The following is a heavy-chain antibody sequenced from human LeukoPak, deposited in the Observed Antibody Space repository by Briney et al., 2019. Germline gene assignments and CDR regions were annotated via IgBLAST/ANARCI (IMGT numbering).Heavy chain of an antibody. CDR3: ASSVPSRTIDY. V-gene: IGHV4-39*01. CDR2: IYYSGST. CDR1: GGSISSSSYY. Sequence: SETLSLTCTVSGGSISSSSYYWGWIRQPPGKGLEWIGSIYYSGSTYYNPSLKSRVTISVDTSKNQFSLKLSSVTAADTAVYYCASSVPSRTIDYWGQGTLVTVSS. J-gene: IGHJ4*02.